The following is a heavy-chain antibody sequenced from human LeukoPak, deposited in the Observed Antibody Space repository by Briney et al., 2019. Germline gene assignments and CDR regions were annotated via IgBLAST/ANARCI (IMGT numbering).Heavy chain of an antibody. V-gene: IGHV4-4*09. CDR2: IYTSGST. CDR1: GGSISSYY. J-gene: IGHJ6*03. Sequence: SETLSLTCTVSGGSISSYYWSWIRQPPGKGLEWIGYIYTSGSTNYKPSLKSRVTISVDTSKNQFSLKLSSVTAADTAVYYCASGGGWLLPPFAYYYYMDVWGKGTTVTVSS. CDR3: ASGGGWLLPPFAYYYYMDV. D-gene: IGHD2-21*01.